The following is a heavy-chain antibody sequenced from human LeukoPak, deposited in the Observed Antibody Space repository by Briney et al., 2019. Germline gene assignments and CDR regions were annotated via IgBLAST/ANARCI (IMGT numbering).Heavy chain of an antibody. V-gene: IGHV4-30-4*01. CDR3: ARKYCSRGSCYSPMGFDP. D-gene: IGHD2-15*01. J-gene: IGHJ5*02. CDR2: IYYSGTT. Sequence: SQTLSLTCTVSGGSISSGDYYWSWIRQSPGKGLEWIGYIYYSGTTYYNPSLRSRVTMSVDTSKNQFSLKLSSVTAADTAVYYCARKYCSRGSCYSPMGFDPWGQGTLVSVSS. CDR1: GGSISSGDYY.